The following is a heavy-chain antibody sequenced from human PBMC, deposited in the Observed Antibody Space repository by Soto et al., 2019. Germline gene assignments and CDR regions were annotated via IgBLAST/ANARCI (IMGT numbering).Heavy chain of an antibody. V-gene: IGHV3-NL1*01. J-gene: IGHJ6*02. Sequence: GGSLRLSCAASGFTFSSYGMHWVRQAPGKGLEWVSGICGDGSSTNYADSVKGRFTISRDNSKNTLYLQMNSLRAEDTAVYYCATDNYGMDVSGQGTTVTVSS. CDR1: GFTFSSYG. CDR2: ICGDGSST. CDR3: ATDNYGMDV.